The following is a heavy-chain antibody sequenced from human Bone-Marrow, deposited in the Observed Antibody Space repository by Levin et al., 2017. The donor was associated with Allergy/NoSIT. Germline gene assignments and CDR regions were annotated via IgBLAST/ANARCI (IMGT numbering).Heavy chain of an antibody. D-gene: IGHD4-17*01. CDR3: AKDIHTYGDYFCNALDI. V-gene: IGHV3-30*18. CDR2: MSYDGGDK. CDR1: GFVFRNYG. J-gene: IGHJ3*02. Sequence: GESLKISCAASGFVFRNYGMHWVRQAPGKGLEWLAVMSYDGGDKYYADSVKGRFIISRDNSKNTLFLQMNSLRPEDTAVYYCAKDIHTYGDYFCNALDIWRQGTMVSVSS.